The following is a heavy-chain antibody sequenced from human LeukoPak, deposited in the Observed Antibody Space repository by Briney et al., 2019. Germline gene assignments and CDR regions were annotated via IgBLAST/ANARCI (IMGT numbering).Heavy chain of an antibody. CDR1: GYSFTSYW. Sequence: GESLKISCKGSGYSFTSYWIGWVRQRPGKGLEWMGIIYPGDSDTRYSPSFQGQVTISADKSISTAYLQWSSLKASDTAMYYCARQMPYCTSTSCRRNWFDPWGQGTLVTVSS. V-gene: IGHV5-51*01. CDR2: IYPGDSDT. J-gene: IGHJ5*02. CDR3: ARQMPYCTSTSCRRNWFDP. D-gene: IGHD2-2*01.